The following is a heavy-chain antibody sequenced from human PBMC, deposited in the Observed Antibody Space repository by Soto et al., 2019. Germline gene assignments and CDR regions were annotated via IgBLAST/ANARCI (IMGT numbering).Heavy chain of an antibody. V-gene: IGHV1-24*01. CDR3: ATGLNVLRFLDMDV. J-gene: IGHJ6*04. D-gene: IGHD3-3*01. CDR1: GYTLTELS. Sequence: ASVKVSCKVSGYTLTELSMHWVRQAPGKGLEWMGGFDPEDGETIYAQKFQGRVTMTEDTSTDTAYMELSSLRSEDTAVYYCATGLNVLRFLDMDVWGKGTTVTVSS. CDR2: FDPEDGET.